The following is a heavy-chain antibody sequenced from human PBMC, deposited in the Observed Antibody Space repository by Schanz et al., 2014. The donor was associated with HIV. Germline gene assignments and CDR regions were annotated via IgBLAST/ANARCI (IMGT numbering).Heavy chain of an antibody. CDR1: GFTFSSYG. D-gene: IGHD6-6*01. Sequence: QVQLVESGGGVVQPGRSLRLSCAASGFTFSSYGMYWVRQAPGKGLEWVAVISHDGSKKYYADYVRGRITISRDNSKNTLYLQMNSLRADDTAVYYCAKGWRGYSISSWVDYWGQGSLVTVSS. V-gene: IGHV3-30*18. CDR3: AKGWRGYSISSWVDY. J-gene: IGHJ4*02. CDR2: ISHDGSKK.